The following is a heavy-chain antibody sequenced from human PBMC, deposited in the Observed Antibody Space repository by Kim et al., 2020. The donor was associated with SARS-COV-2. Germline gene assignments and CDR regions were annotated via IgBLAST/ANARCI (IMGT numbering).Heavy chain of an antibody. CDR2: ISYDGSNK. CDR3: AKATSIDY. CDR1: GFTFSSYG. J-gene: IGHJ4*02. Sequence: GGSLRLSCAASGFTFSSYGMHWVRQAPGKGLEWVAVISYDGSNKYYADSVKGRFTISRDNSKNTLYLQMNSLRAEDTAVYYCAKATSIDYWGQGTLVTVSS. V-gene: IGHV3-30*18.